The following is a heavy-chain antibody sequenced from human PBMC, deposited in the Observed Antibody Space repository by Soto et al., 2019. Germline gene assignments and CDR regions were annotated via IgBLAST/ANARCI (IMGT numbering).Heavy chain of an antibody. CDR1: GFTFSSHW. V-gene: IGHV3-74*01. Sequence: EVQLVEYGGGLVQPGGSRRLSCAASGFTFSSHWMHWVRQVPGKGLVWVSRINSDGSTTSYADSVKGRFTISRDNAKNTLYLQMNSLRAEDTAVYYCASSAYGSGDGNDYWGQGILVTVSS. D-gene: IGHD3-10*01. CDR3: ASSAYGSGDGNDY. CDR2: INSDGSTT. J-gene: IGHJ4*02.